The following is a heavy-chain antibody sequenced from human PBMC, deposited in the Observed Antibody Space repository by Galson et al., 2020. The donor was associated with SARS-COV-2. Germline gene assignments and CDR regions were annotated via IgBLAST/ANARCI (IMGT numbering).Heavy chain of an antibody. D-gene: IGHD4-17*01. J-gene: IGHJ4*02. Sequence: GESLKISCKGSGYNFINYWIGWVRQMPGKGLEWMGIIYPGDSDTRYSPSFQGQVTISADRSISTTYLQWNSLKASDTAMYFCARQVSTVTPGYLGQGTLFTVSS. CDR3: ARQVSTVTPGY. CDR2: IYPGDSDT. V-gene: IGHV5-51*01. CDR1: GYNFINYW.